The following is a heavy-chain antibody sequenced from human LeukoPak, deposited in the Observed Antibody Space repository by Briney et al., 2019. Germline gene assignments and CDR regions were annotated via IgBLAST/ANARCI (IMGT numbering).Heavy chain of an antibody. V-gene: IGHV5-51*01. CDR3: ARHAGDYGDPMPFDY. CDR2: IYPGDSDT. D-gene: IGHD4-17*01. Sequence: GESLKISCKGSGYSFTGYWIGWVRQMPGKGLEWMGIIYPGDSDTRYSPSFQGQVTISADKSISTAYLQWSSLKASDTAMYYCARHAGDYGDPMPFDYWGQGTLVTVSS. J-gene: IGHJ4*02. CDR1: GYSFTGYW.